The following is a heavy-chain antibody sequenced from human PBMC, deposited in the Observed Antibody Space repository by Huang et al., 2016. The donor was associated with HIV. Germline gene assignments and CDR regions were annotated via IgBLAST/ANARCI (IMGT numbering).Heavy chain of an antibody. CDR3: ARTAYSYGFRQGYNWFDP. V-gene: IGHV1-69*13. J-gene: IGHJ5*02. CDR1: GGTFSSYA. CDR2: SIPSFGTA. Sequence: QVLLVQSGAEVRKPGSSVKVSCTAFGGTFSSYAISWVRQAPGKGLEGMGGSIPSFGTANYTQKFQGRVTITVDESTNTGYMELTRLTSEDTAVYYCARTAYSYGFRQGYNWFDPWGQGTPVTVSS. D-gene: IGHD5-18*01.